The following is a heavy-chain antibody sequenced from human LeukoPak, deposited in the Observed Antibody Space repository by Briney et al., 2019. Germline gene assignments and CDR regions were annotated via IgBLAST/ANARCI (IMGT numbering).Heavy chain of an antibody. CDR1: GFTFNTYA. D-gene: IGHD2-15*01. J-gene: IGHJ4*02. Sequence: PGRSLRPSCAVSGFTFNTYAIHWVRQAPGKGLEWVAFISFDGRVKYYADSVKGRFTISRDNSKNTLSLQMNSLRVEDTAIYHCARDLSTYYCIDHWGQGTLVTVSS. CDR3: ARDLSTYYCIDH. V-gene: IGHV3-30*04. CDR2: ISFDGRVK.